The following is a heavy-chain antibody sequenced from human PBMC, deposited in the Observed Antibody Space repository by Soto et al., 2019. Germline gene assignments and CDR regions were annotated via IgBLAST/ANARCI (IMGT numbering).Heavy chain of an antibody. J-gene: IGHJ4*02. CDR3: ARGRQDITLLGVVFAGASDYLDS. CDR2: INHGVAT. V-gene: IGHV4-34*01. Sequence: PSETLSLTCAVYGGPFSNFHWTWIRQPPGKGLEWIGEINHGVATNYNPSLKSRVTISVDTAKNQFSLKLRSVTAADTAVYYCARGRQDITLLGVVFAGASDYLDSWGQGTLVTVSS. CDR1: GGPFSNFH. D-gene: IGHD3-22*01.